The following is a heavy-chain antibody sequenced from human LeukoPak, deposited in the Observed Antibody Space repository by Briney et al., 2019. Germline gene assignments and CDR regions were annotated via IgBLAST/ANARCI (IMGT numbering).Heavy chain of an antibody. J-gene: IGHJ4*02. CDR3: ARGRYYYGSGTRGGFDY. D-gene: IGHD3-10*01. CDR1: GGSITSYY. CDR2: INHSGST. Sequence: SETLSLTCTVSGGSITSYYWSWIRQPPGKGLEWIGEINHSGSTNYNPSLKSRVTISVDTSKNQFSLKLSSVTAADTAVYYCARGRYYYGSGTRGGFDYWGQGTLVTVSS. V-gene: IGHV4-34*01.